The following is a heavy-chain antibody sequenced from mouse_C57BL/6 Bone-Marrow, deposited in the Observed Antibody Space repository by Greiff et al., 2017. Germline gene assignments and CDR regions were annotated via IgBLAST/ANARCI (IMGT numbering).Heavy chain of an antibody. CDR1: GYAFSSSW. V-gene: IGHV1-69*01. CDR3: ARPLYYGSSYWYFDV. CDR2: IDPSDSYT. J-gene: IGHJ1*03. Sequence: QVQLQQSGPELVKPGASVKISCKASGYAFSSSWMNWVKQRPGKGLEWIGEIDPSDSYTNYNQKFKGKSTLTVDKSSSTAYMQLSSLTSEDSAVYYCARPLYYGSSYWYFDVWGTGTTVTVSS. D-gene: IGHD1-1*01.